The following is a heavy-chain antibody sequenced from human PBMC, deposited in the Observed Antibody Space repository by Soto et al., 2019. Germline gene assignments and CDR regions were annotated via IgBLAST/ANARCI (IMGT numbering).Heavy chain of an antibody. CDR2: IYYSGST. Sequence: QVQLQESGPGLVKPSQTLSLTCTVSGGSISSGGYYWSWIRQHPGKVLEWIGYIYYSGSTYYNPSLKRRVTISVDTSTYQFSLKLSSLTAADTAVHYCARGSVFDIVVVLAADYYLVVWGKGTTVTVSS. CDR1: GGSISSGGYY. J-gene: IGHJ6*03. CDR3: ARGSVFDIVVVLAADYYLVV. D-gene: IGHD2-2*01. V-gene: IGHV4-31*03.